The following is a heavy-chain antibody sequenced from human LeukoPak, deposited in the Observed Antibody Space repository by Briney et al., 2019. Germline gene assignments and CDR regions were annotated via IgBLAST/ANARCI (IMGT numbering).Heavy chain of an antibody. CDR3: ARGQKYRNGYTVTELGSGYFDY. V-gene: IGHV4-59*01. CDR2: SHKSGST. CDR1: GGSISNYY. Sequence: SETLSLTCTVSGGSISNYYWTWIRQSPGKTLEWIGCSHKSGSTHYNPSPRSRVPIPVTPSKSQFSLKLNSVTAADTAVYYCARGQKYRNGYTVTELGSGYFDYWGQGTLVTVSS. J-gene: IGHJ4*02. D-gene: IGHD5-18*01.